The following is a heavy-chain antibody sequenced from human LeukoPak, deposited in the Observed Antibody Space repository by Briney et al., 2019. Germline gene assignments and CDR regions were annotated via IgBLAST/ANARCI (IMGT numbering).Heavy chain of an antibody. CDR3: ARDRGTSGYIFDY. CDR1: GLTVSSNS. J-gene: IGHJ4*02. D-gene: IGHD3-22*01. CDR2: IYSAGAT. V-gene: IGHV3-53*01. Sequence: GGSLRLSCAASGLTVSSNSMRWVRQAPGKGLEWVSVIYSAGATYYADSVRGRFTISRDNSKNTVYLQMNSPRAEDTAFYYCARDRGTSGYIFDYWGRGTLVTVSS.